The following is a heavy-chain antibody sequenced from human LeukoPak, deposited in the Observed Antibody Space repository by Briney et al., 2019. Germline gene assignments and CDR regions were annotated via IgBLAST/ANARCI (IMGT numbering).Heavy chain of an antibody. Sequence: ASVKLSCKASGYTFTVYDIHWGRQAPGQGLEWMGWINPNTDGTNYAQKFQGRVTMTRDASISTAYMELTRLRSDDTAVYYCARHGGAADYWGQGPLVTVSS. CDR2: INPNTDGT. D-gene: IGHD1-26*01. J-gene: IGHJ4*02. CDR1: GYTFTVYD. CDR3: ARHGGAADY. V-gene: IGHV1-2*02.